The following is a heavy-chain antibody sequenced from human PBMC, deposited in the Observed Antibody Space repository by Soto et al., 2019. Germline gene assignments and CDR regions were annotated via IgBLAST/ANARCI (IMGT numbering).Heavy chain of an antibody. Sequence: PGGSLRLSCAASGFTFSTFEMNWVRQAPGKGLEWVSYISGTGTNIFYADPVKGRFTISRDNAKNSLYLQMNSLRVEDTAVYFCARDPGASWFDAWGQGTLVTVSS. CDR1: GFTFSTFE. V-gene: IGHV3-48*03. CDR2: ISGTGTNI. J-gene: IGHJ5*02. CDR3: ARDPGASWFDA.